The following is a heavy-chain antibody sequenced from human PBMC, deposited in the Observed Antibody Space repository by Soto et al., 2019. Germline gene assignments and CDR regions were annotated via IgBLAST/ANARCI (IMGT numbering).Heavy chain of an antibody. D-gene: IGHD3-3*01. J-gene: IGHJ4*02. CDR1: GGTFSGYA. CDR3: ARGKSVGDFWSGYFDY. CDR2: IIPIFGTA. V-gene: IGHV1-69*13. Sequence: SVKVSCKASGGTFSGYAIGWVRQAPGQGLEWMGGIIPIFGTANYAQKFQGRVTITADESTSTAYMELSSLRSEDTAVYYCARGKSVGDFWSGYFDYWGQGTLVTVSS.